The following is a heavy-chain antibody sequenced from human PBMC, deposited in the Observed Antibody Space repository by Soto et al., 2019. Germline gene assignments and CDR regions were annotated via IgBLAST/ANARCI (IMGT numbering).Heavy chain of an antibody. Sequence: KPSETLSLTCAVYGGSFSGYYWSWIRQPPGKGLEWIGEINHSGSTNYNPSLKSRVTISVDTSKNQFSLKLSSVTAADTAVYYCARGRRGYSYGPYNWFDPWGQGTLVTVSS. CDR2: INHSGST. CDR3: ARGRRGYSYGPYNWFDP. V-gene: IGHV4-34*01. CDR1: GGSFSGYY. J-gene: IGHJ5*02. D-gene: IGHD5-18*01.